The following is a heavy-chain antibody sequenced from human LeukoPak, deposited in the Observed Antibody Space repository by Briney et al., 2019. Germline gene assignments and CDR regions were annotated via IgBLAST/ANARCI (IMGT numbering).Heavy chain of an antibody. CDR2: ISSSGSYI. CDR1: GFTFSSYS. Sequence: GGSLRLSCAASGFTFSSYSMNWVRQAPGKGPEWVSSISSSGSYIYYADSVKGRFTISRDNAKNSLYLQMNSLRAEDTAVYYCARDTTSPLRFFDYWGQGTLVTVSS. D-gene: IGHD1-1*01. V-gene: IGHV3-21*01. J-gene: IGHJ4*02. CDR3: ARDTTSPLRFFDY.